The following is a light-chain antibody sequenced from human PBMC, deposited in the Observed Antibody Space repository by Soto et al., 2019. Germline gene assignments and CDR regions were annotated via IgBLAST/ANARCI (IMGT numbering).Light chain of an antibody. CDR3: VLYMGSGISV. J-gene: IGLJ2*01. CDR1: SGSVPSSHY. Sequence: QAVVTQEPSFSVSPGGTVTLTCGLSSGSVPSSHYPTWCRQTPGQAPRTLIYSTNTRSSGVPDRFSGSILGNKAALTITGAQADDESDYYCVLYMGSGISVFGGGTKVTVL. CDR2: STN. V-gene: IGLV8-61*01.